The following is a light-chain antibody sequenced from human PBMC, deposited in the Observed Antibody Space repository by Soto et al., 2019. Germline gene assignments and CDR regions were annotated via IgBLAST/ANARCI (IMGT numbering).Light chain of an antibody. V-gene: IGKV3-20*01. Sequence: EIGLTQSPGTLSLSPGGRATLSCRASQSVSRNYVAWYQQKPGQAPRLLIYGASSRASGIPDRFSGSGSGADFTLSITRLEPEDFAVYYCQQYGSSYTFGQGTKLEIK. CDR1: QSVSRNY. J-gene: IGKJ2*01. CDR3: QQYGSSYT. CDR2: GAS.